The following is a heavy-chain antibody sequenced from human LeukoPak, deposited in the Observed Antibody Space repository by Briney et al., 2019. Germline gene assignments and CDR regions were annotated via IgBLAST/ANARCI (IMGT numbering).Heavy chain of an antibody. Sequence: ASVKVSCKASGYTFTGYYMHWVRQAPGQGLEWMGWINPNSGGTNYAQKSQGRVTMTRDTSISTAYMELSRLRSDDTAVYYCARAHYDFWSGYYTYYYYGMDVWGQGTTVTVSS. V-gene: IGHV1-2*02. J-gene: IGHJ6*02. D-gene: IGHD3-3*01. CDR3: ARAHYDFWSGYYTYYYYGMDV. CDR2: INPNSGGT. CDR1: GYTFTGYY.